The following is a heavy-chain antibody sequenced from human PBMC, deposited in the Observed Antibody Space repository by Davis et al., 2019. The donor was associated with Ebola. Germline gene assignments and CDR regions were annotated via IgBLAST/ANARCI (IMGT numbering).Heavy chain of an antibody. D-gene: IGHD1-26*01. J-gene: IGHJ4*02. Sequence: SETLSLTCTVSGGSISSYYWSWIRQPPGKGLEWIEYIYYSGSTNYNPSLKSRVTISVDTSKNQFSLKLSSVTAADTAVYYCARVFQDWYSGSYHFDYWGQGTLVTVSS. CDR3: ARVFQDWYSGSYHFDY. V-gene: IGHV4-59*12. CDR2: IYYSGST. CDR1: GGSISSYY.